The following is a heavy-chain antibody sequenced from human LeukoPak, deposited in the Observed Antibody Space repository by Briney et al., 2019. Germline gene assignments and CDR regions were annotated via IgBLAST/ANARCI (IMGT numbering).Heavy chain of an antibody. CDR1: GGSISSYY. CDR3: ARTTTTFDD. J-gene: IGHJ4*01. V-gene: IGHV4-59*01. D-gene: IGHD4-11*01. Sequence: KPSETLSLTCTVSGGSISSYYWSWIRQPPGKGLEWIGYVSDTGSTNYNPSLKSRVTISVDTSKNQFYLKLTSVTAADTAVYCARTTTTFDDWGHGTLVTVSS. CDR2: VSDTGST.